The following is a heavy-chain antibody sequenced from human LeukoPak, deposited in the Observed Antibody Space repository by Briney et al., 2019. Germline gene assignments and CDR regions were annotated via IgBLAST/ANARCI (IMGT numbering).Heavy chain of an antibody. CDR3: ARGRRSGSRTRFDY. D-gene: IGHD1-26*01. CDR2: MNPNSGNT. J-gene: IGHJ4*02. V-gene: IGHV1-8*01. CDR1: GYTFTSYD. Sequence: ASVKVSCKSSGYTFTSYDINWVRQATGQGLGWRGWMNPNSGNTGYAQKFQGRVTMTRNTSISTAYMELSSLRSEDTAVYYCARGRRSGSRTRFDYWGQGTLVTVSS.